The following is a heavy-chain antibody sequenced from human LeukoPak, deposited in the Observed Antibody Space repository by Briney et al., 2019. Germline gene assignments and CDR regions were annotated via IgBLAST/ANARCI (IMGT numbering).Heavy chain of an antibody. CDR2: INTNTGSP. J-gene: IGHJ4*02. CDR1: GYTFTSYT. CDR3: TSSAVGRADY. Sequence: ASVKVSCKASGYTFTSYTRNWVRQAPGQGLEWMGWINTNTGSPTYAQGFTGRFVFSSDTSVSMAYLQISSLKSEDTAVYYCTSSAVGRADYWGQGTLVTVSS. D-gene: IGHD6-13*01. V-gene: IGHV7-4-1*04.